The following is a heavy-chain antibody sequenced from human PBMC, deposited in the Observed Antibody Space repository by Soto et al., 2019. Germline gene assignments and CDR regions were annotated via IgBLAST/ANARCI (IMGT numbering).Heavy chain of an antibody. CDR1: GFSLSNARMG. Sequence: SGPSWEPTETLTLTCTVSGFSLSNARMGVSWIRQPPGKALEWLAHIFSNDEKSYSTSLKSRLTISKDTSKSQVVLTMTNMDPVDTATYYCARIVYYYDSSGYYYSILFDYWGQGTLVTVSS. V-gene: IGHV2-26*01. J-gene: IGHJ4*02. CDR2: IFSNDEK. D-gene: IGHD3-22*01. CDR3: ARIVYYYDSSGYYYSILFDY.